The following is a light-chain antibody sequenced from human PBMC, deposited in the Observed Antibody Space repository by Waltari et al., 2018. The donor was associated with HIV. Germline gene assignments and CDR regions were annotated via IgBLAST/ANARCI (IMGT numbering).Light chain of an antibody. V-gene: IGLV1-40*01. CDR1: SSNIGAPYA. Sequence: QSVLTQPPSVSGAPGQRITISCSGSSSNIGAPYAVHWYQQLPGSAPKLLIFGNTNRPSGVPDRFSGSKSGTSASLAITGLQAEDEADYYCQSYDSSLNKYVFGTGTKVTVL. CDR3: QSYDSSLNKYV. CDR2: GNT. J-gene: IGLJ1*01.